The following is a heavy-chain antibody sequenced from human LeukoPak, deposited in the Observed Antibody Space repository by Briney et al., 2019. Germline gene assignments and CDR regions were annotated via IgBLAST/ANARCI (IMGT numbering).Heavy chain of an antibody. V-gene: IGHV4-31*03. Sequence: PSETLSLTCTVSGGSISSGGYYWSWIRQHPGKGLEWIGYIYYSGSTYYNPSLKSRVTISVDTSKNQFSLKLSSVTAADTAVYYCARELRARSTTTVTTFDYYYYCYMDVWGKGTTVTVSS. CDR1: GGSISSGGYY. D-gene: IGHD4-17*01. CDR2: IYYSGST. J-gene: IGHJ6*03. CDR3: ARELRARSTTTVTTFDYYYYCYMDV.